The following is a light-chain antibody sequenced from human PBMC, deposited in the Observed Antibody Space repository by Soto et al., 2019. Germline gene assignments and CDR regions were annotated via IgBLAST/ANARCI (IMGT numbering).Light chain of an antibody. J-gene: IGLJ3*02. V-gene: IGLV2-14*01. CDR3: LSYIPSTTTHWG. CDR2: EVY. Sequence: QSALTQPASVSGSPGQSITISCTGTNSDVGGYDRVSWYQHHPGKAPKLLIFEVYNRPSGISDRFSGSKSGDTASLTISGLQAEDEAYYYCLSYIPSTTTHWGFGGGTKVTVL. CDR1: NSDVGGYDR.